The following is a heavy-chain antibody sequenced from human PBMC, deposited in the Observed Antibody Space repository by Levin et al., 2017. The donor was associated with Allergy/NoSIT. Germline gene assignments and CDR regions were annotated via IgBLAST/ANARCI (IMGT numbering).Heavy chain of an antibody. D-gene: IGHD2/OR15-2a*01. CDR1: GFTFSSYA. CDR3: AKSPPGNRAPTRYFDR. Sequence: PGGSLRLSCAASGFTFSSYAMSWVRQAPGKGLEWVSAISGSGGSTYYADSVKGRFTISRDNSKNTLYLQMNSLRAEDTAVYYCAKSPPGNRAPTRYFDRWGRGTLVTVSS. CDR2: ISGSGGST. V-gene: IGHV3-23*01. J-gene: IGHJ2*01.